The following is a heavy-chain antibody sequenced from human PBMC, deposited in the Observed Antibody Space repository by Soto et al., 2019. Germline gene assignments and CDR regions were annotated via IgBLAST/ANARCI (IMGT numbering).Heavy chain of an antibody. D-gene: IGHD6-6*01. V-gene: IGHV1-18*01. Sequence: QVELVQSATEVKEPGASVKVSCKASGYTLSSYGISWVRQAPGQGLEWMGWISAYNGNTHYTQKVQGRVIMTTDTSTNKAYMELRSLRSDDTAMYYCAKHYSSSFLFDYWGQGTQVTVSS. CDR3: AKHYSSSFLFDY. CDR2: ISAYNGNT. J-gene: IGHJ4*02. CDR1: GYTLSSYG.